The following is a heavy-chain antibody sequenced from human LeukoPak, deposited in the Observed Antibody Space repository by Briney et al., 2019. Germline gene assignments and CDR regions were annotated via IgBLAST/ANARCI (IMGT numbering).Heavy chain of an antibody. D-gene: IGHD3-10*01. CDR2: IYNSGGST. CDR3: VRDRELNY. V-gene: IGHV4-59*01. CDR1: GGSFSGYY. J-gene: IGHJ4*02. Sequence: PSETLSLTCAVYGGSFSGYYWSWVRQPPGKGLEWIGYIYNSGGSTIYNPSLKSRVTISVDTSKNQFSLNLGSVTAADTAVYYCVRDRELNYWGQRTLVTVSS.